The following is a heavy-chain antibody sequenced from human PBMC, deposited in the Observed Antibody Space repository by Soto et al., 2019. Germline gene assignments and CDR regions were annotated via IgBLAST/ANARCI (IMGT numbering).Heavy chain of an antibody. CDR1: GFTVGNNY. CDR3: TTSPRVGV. D-gene: IGHD3-10*01. CDR2: VYSHGPT. J-gene: IGHJ6*02. Sequence: EVHLVESGGGLIQPGGSLRLSCAPSGFTVGNNYMTWVRQAPGKGLEGVSLVYSHGPTYYADSVKGRFTISRDSSKNTFYLQLNSLRAEDTAMYYCTTSPRVGVWGQGTTVTVSS. V-gene: IGHV3-53*01.